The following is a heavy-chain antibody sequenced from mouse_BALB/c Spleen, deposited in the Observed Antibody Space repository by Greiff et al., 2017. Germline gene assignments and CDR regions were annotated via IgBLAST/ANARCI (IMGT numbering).Heavy chain of an antibody. D-gene: IGHD1-1*01. CDR1: GFSLSTYGIG. V-gene: IGHV8-11*01. CDR2: IWWNDNK. Sequence: KESGPGILQPSQTLSLTCSFSGFSLSTYGIGVGWIRQPSGKGLEWLAHIWWNDNKYYNTALKSRLTISKDTSNNQVFLKIASVDTADTATYYCARITTVVATFDYWGQGTTLTVSS. J-gene: IGHJ2*01. CDR3: ARITTVVATFDY.